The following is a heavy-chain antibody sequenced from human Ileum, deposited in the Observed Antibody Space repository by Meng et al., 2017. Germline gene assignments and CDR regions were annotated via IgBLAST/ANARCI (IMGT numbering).Heavy chain of an antibody. CDR1: GFTFSSYA. D-gene: IGHD6-19*01. V-gene: IGHV3-30*04. CDR3: ARYRSGSSDY. CDR2: ISYDGSNK. Sequence: QLQLGESGGGGVQPGRSLRLSCAPSGFTFSSYAMHWVRQAPGKGLEWVAVISYDGSNKYYADSVKGRFTISRDNSKNTLYLQMNSLRAEDTAVYYCARYRSGSSDYWGPGTLVTVSS. J-gene: IGHJ4*02.